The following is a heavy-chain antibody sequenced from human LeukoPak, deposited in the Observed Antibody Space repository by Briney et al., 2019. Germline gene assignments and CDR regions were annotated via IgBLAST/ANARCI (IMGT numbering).Heavy chain of an antibody. Sequence: GGSLRLSCAASGFTFSSYAMSWVRQAPGKGLEWVSSVSDRGSRTYDADSLKGRFTISRDNSKNTLYLQMNSLRAEDTAVYYCAKGSGINHYHWIDPWGQGTLVTVSS. D-gene: IGHD1-14*01. CDR1: GFTFSSYA. CDR3: AKGSGINHYHWIDP. V-gene: IGHV3-23*01. J-gene: IGHJ5*02. CDR2: VSDRGSRT.